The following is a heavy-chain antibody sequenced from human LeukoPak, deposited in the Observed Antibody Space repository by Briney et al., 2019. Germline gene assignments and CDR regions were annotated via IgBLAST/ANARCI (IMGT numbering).Heavy chain of an antibody. Sequence: KSSQTLSLTCTVSGGSISISPYYCSWFRQRPGEGLEWMGYISYSGSTSYNPSLKSRLAISADTSTNLLSLRLNSVTDADTAVYCCAGAPNRDFFDYWGQGTLVTVSS. V-gene: IGHV4-31*03. CDR1: GGSISISPYY. CDR3: AGAPNRDFFDY. J-gene: IGHJ4*02. CDR2: ISYSGST. D-gene: IGHD3-3*01.